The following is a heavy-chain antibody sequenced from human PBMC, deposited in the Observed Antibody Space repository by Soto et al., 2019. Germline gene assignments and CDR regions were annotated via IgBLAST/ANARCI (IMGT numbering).Heavy chain of an antibody. CDR1: GGSISSSNW. CDR2: IYHSGST. V-gene: IGHV4-4*02. J-gene: IGHJ6*02. Sequence: QVQLQEWGPGLVKPSVTVSLTCAVSGGSISSSNWWSWVRQPPGKGLEWIGEIYHSGSTNYNPSLKSRVTISVDKSKNQFSLKLSSVTAADTAVYYCSAATPHYYYGMDVWGQGTTVTVSS. CDR3: SAATPHYYYGMDV. D-gene: IGHD1-26*01.